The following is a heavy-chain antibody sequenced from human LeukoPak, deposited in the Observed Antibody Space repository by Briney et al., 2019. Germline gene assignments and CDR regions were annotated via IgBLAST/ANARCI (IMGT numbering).Heavy chain of an antibody. D-gene: IGHD6-19*01. J-gene: IGHJ5*02. V-gene: IGHV4-38-2*02. Sequence: SETLSLTCTVSGYSISRGYYWGWIRQPPGKALEWIGSIYHSGSSYYNPSLKSRVTISVDRSKNQLSLKLSSVTAADTAIYYCARARIAVAGTGIHLDWFDPWGQGTLVTVSS. CDR1: GYSISRGYY. CDR2: IYHSGSS. CDR3: ARARIAVAGTGIHLDWFDP.